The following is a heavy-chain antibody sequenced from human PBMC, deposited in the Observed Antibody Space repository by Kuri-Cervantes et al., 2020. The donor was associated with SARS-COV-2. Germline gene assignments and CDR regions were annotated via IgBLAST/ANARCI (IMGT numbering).Heavy chain of an antibody. V-gene: IGHV3-21*01. CDR1: GFTFSSYS. CDR2: ISSSSSYI. D-gene: IGHD3-3*01. Sequence: GESLKISCAASGFTFSSYSMNWVRQAPGKGLEWVSSISSSSSYIYYADSVKGRFTISRDNAKNSPYLQMNSLRAEDTAVYYCARNDFWSGYYFDYWGQGTLVTVSS. J-gene: IGHJ4*02. CDR3: ARNDFWSGYYFDY.